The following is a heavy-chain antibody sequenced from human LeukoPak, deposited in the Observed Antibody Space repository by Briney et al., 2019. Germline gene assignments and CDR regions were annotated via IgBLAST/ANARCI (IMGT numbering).Heavy chain of an antibody. CDR1: GFTFSSYA. V-gene: IGHV3-23*01. CDR3: AKGRGSTSIYEY. Sequence: GGSLRLSCAASGFTFSSYAMSWVRQAPGKGLEWVSFISGSSGSTNYADSVKGRFTMSRDTSKNTLYLEMNSLRDDDTAAYYCAKGRGSTSIYEYWGQGTLVTVSS. CDR2: ISGSSGST. J-gene: IGHJ4*02. D-gene: IGHD2-2*01.